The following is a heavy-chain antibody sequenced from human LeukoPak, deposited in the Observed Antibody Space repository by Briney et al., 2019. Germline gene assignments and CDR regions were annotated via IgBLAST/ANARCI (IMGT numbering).Heavy chain of an antibody. D-gene: IGHD1-26*01. CDR1: GGSISSGGYY. CDR3: AGDRGACPHFDY. Sequence: PSETLSLTCTVSGGSISSGGYYWSWIRQHPGKGLEWIGYIYYSGSTYYNPSLNSRVTISVDTSKNQFSLKLSSVTAADTAVYYCAGDRGACPHFDYWGQGTLVTVSS. CDR2: IYYSGST. V-gene: IGHV4-31*03. J-gene: IGHJ4*02.